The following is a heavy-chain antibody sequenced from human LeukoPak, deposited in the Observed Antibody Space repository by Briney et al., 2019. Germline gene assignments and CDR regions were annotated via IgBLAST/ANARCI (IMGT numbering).Heavy chain of an antibody. CDR3: AKAGLRYYDSSGYYDDYYFDY. V-gene: IGHV3-23*01. Sequence: GGSLRLSCAASGLTFSSYAMSWVRQAPGKGLEWVSAISGSGGSTYYADSVKGRFTISRDNSKNTLYLQMNSLRAEDTAVYYCAKAGLRYYDSSGYYDDYYFDYWGQGTLVTVSS. CDR1: GLTFSSYA. J-gene: IGHJ4*02. D-gene: IGHD3-22*01. CDR2: ISGSGGST.